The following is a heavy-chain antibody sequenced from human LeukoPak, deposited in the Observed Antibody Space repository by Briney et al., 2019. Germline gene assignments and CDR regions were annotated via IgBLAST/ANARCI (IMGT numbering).Heavy chain of an antibody. CDR3: ASPYGDPDY. Sequence: GGSLRLSCAASGFTFTYAMSWVRQAPGKGLEWVAVISYDGSNKYYADSVKGRFTISRDNSKNTLYLQMNSLRAEDTAVYYCASPYGDPDYWGQGTLVTVSS. CDR1: GFTFTYA. CDR2: ISYDGSNK. J-gene: IGHJ4*02. V-gene: IGHV3-30-3*01. D-gene: IGHD4-17*01.